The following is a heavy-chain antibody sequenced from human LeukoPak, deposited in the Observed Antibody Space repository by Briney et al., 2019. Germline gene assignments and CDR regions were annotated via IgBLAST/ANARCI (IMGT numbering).Heavy chain of an antibody. CDR1: GGSISTHY. J-gene: IGHJ4*02. V-gene: IGHV4-59*11. CDR3: ARGVGASLPPLD. Sequence: SETLSLTCTVSGGSISTHYLSWVRQPPGKGLEWIGYIHYSGNTNYNPSLKSRVTISVDTSKNQFSLKLGAVTAADTAVYYCARGVGASLPPLDWGQGTLVTVSS. D-gene: IGHD1-26*01. CDR2: IHYSGNT.